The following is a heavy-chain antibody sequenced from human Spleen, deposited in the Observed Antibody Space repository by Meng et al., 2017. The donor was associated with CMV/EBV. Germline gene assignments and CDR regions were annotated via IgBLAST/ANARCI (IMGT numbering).Heavy chain of an antibody. V-gene: IGHV3-21*01. CDR1: GFTFSSYS. D-gene: IGHD2-21*01. CDR2: ISSSSSYI. J-gene: IGHJ5*02. Sequence: GESLKISCAASGFTFSSYSMNWVRQAPGKGLEWVSSISSSSSYIYYADSVKGRFTISRDNAKNSLYLQMNSLRAEDTAVYYCARLYCGADCFHNWFDTWGQGTLVTVSS. CDR3: ARLYCGADCFHNWFDT.